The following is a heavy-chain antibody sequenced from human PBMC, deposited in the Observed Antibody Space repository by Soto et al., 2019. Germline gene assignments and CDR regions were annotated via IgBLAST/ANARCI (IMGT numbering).Heavy chain of an antibody. J-gene: IGHJ6*04. D-gene: IGHD3-10*01. V-gene: IGHV3-74*01. Sequence: EVQLVESGGGLVQPGGSLRLSCAASGFTLSGRSMHWVRQDPGKGLVWVSGIDNAGTDSTYADSVKGRVTSSRDNAKNMLYLQMNSLRVEDTAVYYCARGWFGPDVWGKGTTVTVSS. CDR2: IDNAGTDS. CDR3: ARGWFGPDV. CDR1: GFTLSGRS.